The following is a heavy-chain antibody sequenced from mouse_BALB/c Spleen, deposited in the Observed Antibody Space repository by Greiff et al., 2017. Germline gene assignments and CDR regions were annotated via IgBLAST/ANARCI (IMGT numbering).Heavy chain of an antibody. CDR2: ISSGGSYT. Sequence: EVQLVESGGGLVKPGGSLKLSCAASGFTFSSYAMSWVRQSPEKRLEWVAEISSGGSYTYYPDTVTGRFTISRDNAKNTLYLEMSSLRSEDTAMYYCARDGGDGYHYAMDYWGQGTSVTVSS. J-gene: IGHJ4*01. D-gene: IGHD2-3*01. CDR1: GFTFSSYA. CDR3: ARDGGDGYHYAMDY. V-gene: IGHV5-9-4*01.